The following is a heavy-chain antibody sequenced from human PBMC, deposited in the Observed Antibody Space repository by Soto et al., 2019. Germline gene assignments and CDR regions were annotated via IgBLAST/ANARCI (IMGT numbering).Heavy chain of an antibody. CDR1: VYSISSNFY. CDR3: AKGGTYYFDS. Sequence: SETLSLTCSVSVYSISSNFYWSWIRQSAGKGLEWIGRLYTRGTTDYNPSLKSRVTMSIDTSKNRVSLSLTSVTAADTAVYYCAKGGTYYFDSWGQGIVVTVSS. CDR2: LYTRGTT. J-gene: IGHJ4*02. V-gene: IGHV4-4*07. D-gene: IGHD3-16*01.